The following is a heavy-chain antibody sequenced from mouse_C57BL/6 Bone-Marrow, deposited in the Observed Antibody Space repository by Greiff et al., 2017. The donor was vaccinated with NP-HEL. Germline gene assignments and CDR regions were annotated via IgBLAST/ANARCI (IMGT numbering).Heavy chain of an antibody. V-gene: IGHV1-72*01. D-gene: IGHD1-1*01. CDR3: ARSWPTVVTFDV. J-gene: IGHJ1*03. Sequence: QRPGRGLEWIGRIDPNSGGTKYNEKFKSKATLTVDKPSSTAYMQLSSLTSEDSAVYYCARSWPTVVTFDVWGTGTTVTVSS. CDR2: IDPNSGGT.